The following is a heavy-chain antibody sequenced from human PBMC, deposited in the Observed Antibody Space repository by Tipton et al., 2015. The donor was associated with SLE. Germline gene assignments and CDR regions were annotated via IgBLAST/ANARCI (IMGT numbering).Heavy chain of an antibody. Sequence: LRLSCTVSGGSISSSDFYWAWIRQPPGKGLEWIGSIYYSGNTYYNPSLKNRVTISVDTSKNQFSLNVTAVTAADTAVYFCARGYSTSGSYYFDNWGQGALVTVSS. CDR3: ARGYSTSGSYYFDN. J-gene: IGHJ4*02. D-gene: IGHD6-6*01. CDR2: IYYSGNT. CDR1: GGSISSSDFY. V-gene: IGHV4-39*07.